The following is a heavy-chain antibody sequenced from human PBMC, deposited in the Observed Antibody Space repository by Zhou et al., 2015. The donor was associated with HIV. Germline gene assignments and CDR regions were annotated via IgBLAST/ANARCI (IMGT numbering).Heavy chain of an antibody. D-gene: IGHD6-13*01. V-gene: IGHV1-69*06. CDR2: IIPIFGTA. Sequence: QVQLVQSGAEVKKPGSSVKVSCKASGGTFSSYTINWVRQAPGQGLEWMGGIIPIFGTANYAQKFQGRVTITADKSTSTAYMELSSLRSEDTAVYYCAREPDLTGYSSSWYGGFDYWGQGPWSPSPQ. CDR1: GGTFSSYT. CDR3: AREPDLTGYSSSWYGGFDY. J-gene: IGHJ4*02.